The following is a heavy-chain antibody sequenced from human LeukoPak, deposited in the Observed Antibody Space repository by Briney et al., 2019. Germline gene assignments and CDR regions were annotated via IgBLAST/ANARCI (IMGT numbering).Heavy chain of an antibody. CDR3: ARDYYDSSGYYYDRNFDY. CDR1: GFTFSSYG. V-gene: IGHV3-33*01. Sequence: PGESLRLSCAVSGFTFSSYGMHWVRQAPGKGLEWVAVIWYDGSNKYYADSVKGRFTISRDNSKNTLYLQMNSLRDEDTAVYYCARDYYDSSGYYYDRNFDYWGQGTLVTVSS. J-gene: IGHJ4*02. D-gene: IGHD3-22*01. CDR2: IWYDGSNK.